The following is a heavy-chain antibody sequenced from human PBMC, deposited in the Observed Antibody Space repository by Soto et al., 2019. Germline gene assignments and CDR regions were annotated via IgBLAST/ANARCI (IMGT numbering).Heavy chain of an antibody. J-gene: IGHJ6*02. V-gene: IGHV4-30-4*01. CDR1: GGSISSGDYY. CDR2: IYYSGST. CDR3: ARGADYYDSSGYPRGVYYYYGMDV. D-gene: IGHD3-22*01. Sequence: SETLSLTCTVSGGSISSGDYYWSWIRQPPGKGLEWIGYIYYSGSTYYNPSLKSRVTISVETSKNQFSLKLGSVTAADTAVYYCARGADYYDSSGYPRGVYYYYGMDVWGQGTTVTVSS.